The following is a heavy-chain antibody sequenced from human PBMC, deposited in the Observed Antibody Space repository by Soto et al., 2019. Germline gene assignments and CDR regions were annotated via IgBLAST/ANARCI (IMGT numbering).Heavy chain of an antibody. CDR3: ARDRAPRKKSSFDI. CDR2: IKQDGSEK. CDR1: GFTFSSYW. Sequence: PGGSLRLSCAASGFTFSSYWMSWVRQAPGKGLEWVANIKQDGSEKYYVDSVKGRFTISRDNAKNSLYLQMNSLRAEDTAVYYCARDRAPRKKSSFDIWGQGTMVTVS. J-gene: IGHJ3*02. V-gene: IGHV3-7*03.